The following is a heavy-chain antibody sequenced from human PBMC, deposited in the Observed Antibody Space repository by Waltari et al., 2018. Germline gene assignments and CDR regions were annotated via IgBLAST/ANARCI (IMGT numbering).Heavy chain of an antibody. CDR3: ARGSMVRGVIHFDY. V-gene: IGHV4-59*01. Sequence: QVQLQESGPGLVKPSETLSLTCTVSGGSISSYYWSWIRQPPGKGLEWIGYIYYSGSTNYNPSLKSRVTISVDTSKNQFSLKLSSVTAADTAVYYCARGSMVRGVIHFDYWGQGTLVTVSS. CDR2: IYYSGST. D-gene: IGHD3-10*01. CDR1: GGSISSYY. J-gene: IGHJ4*02.